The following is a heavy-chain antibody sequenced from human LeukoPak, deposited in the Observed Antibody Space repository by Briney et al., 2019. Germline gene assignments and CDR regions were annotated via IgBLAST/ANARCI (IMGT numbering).Heavy chain of an antibody. V-gene: IGHV4-38-2*02. Sequence: PSEALSLTCTVSGYSISSGYYWGWIRQPPGKGLEWIGSIYHSGSTYYNPSLKSRVTISVDTSKNQFSLKLSSVTAADTAVYYRARVVGATKGYFDYWGQGTLVTVSS. J-gene: IGHJ4*02. CDR1: GYSISSGYY. CDR3: ARVVGATKGYFDY. CDR2: IYHSGST. D-gene: IGHD1-26*01.